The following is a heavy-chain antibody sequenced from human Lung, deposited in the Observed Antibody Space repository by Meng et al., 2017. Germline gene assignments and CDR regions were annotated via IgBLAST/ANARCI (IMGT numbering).Heavy chain of an antibody. CDR3: ARGEREPDY. J-gene: IGHJ4*02. V-gene: IGHV4-34*01. CDR2: INHSGST. Sequence: QVQLQQWGAGLLKPSETLSLTGAVYGGSFSGYYWSWIRQPPGKGLEWIGEINHSGSTNYNPSLKSRVTISVDTSKNHFSLKLNSVTAADTAVFYCARGEREPDYWGQGTLVTVSS. CDR1: GGSFSGYY. D-gene: IGHD1-14*01.